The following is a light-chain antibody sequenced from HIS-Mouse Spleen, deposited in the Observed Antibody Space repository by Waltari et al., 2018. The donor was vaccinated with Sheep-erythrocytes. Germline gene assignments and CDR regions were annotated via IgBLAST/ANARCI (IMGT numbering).Light chain of an antibody. CDR1: SSDVGGYNY. Sequence: QSALTQPPSASGSPGQSVTISCTGTSSDVGGYNYVSWHQQHPGKAPNLMIDEVSKRPSGVPHRFSGSKSGNTASLTVSGLQAEDEADYYCSSYAGSNNWVFGGGTKLTVL. CDR3: SSYAGSNNWV. J-gene: IGLJ3*02. V-gene: IGLV2-8*01. CDR2: EVS.